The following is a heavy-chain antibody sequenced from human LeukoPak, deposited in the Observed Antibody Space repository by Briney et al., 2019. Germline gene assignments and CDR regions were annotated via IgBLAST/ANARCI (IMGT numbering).Heavy chain of an antibody. CDR1: GYSFTNYG. D-gene: IGHD2-2*01. Sequence: ASVKVSCKASGYSFTNYGISWVRQAPGQGLEWMGWISAYNGNTNYAQKLQGRVTMTTDTSTSTAYMELRSLRSDDTAVYYCARDERYQLLLGYYYYGMDVWGQGTTVTVSS. CDR3: ARDERYQLLLGYYYYGMDV. V-gene: IGHV1-18*01. CDR2: ISAYNGNT. J-gene: IGHJ6*02.